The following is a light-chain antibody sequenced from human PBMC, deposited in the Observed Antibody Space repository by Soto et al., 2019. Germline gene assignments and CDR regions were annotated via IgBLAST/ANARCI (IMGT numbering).Light chain of an antibody. CDR1: QSLLYSSNNKND. V-gene: IGKV4-1*01. J-gene: IGKJ4*01. CDR3: QQYYSSPLT. Sequence: DIVMTQSPDSLAVSLGERATINCKSSQSLLYSSNNKNDLAWYQQKPGQPPKLLIYWASTRQSGVPDRFSGSGSGTDFTLTINSRQAEDVAIYYCQQYYSSPLTFGGGTTVEIE. CDR2: WAS.